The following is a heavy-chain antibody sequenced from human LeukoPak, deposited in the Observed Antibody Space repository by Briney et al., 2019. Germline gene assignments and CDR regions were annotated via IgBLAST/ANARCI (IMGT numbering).Heavy chain of an antibody. Sequence: AGGSLRLSCAASGFTFSSYAMSWVRQAPGKGLEWVSAISGSGGSTYYADSVKGRFTISRDNSKNTLYLQMNSLRAEDTAVYYCAKSSGFEGINFDYWGQGTLVTVSS. V-gene: IGHV3-23*01. J-gene: IGHJ4*02. D-gene: IGHD3-16*01. CDR2: ISGSGGST. CDR1: GFTFSSYA. CDR3: AKSSGFEGINFDY.